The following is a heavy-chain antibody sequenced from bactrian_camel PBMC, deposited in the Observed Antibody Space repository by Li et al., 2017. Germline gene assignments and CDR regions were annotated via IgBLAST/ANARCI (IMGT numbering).Heavy chain of an antibody. CDR2: TGWSGEE. Sequence: HVQLVESGGGSVQVGGSLRLSCVASGDTISRYCMGWFRQIPDKEREGVATGWSGEETYAETVKGRFTIVRDYANSRIYLQMNNLKPEDTAVYYCATAATLATVSPLDVLFNRQGTQVTVS. D-gene: IGHD4*01. V-gene: IGHV3-3*01. J-gene: IGHJ4*01. CDR1: GDTISRYC.